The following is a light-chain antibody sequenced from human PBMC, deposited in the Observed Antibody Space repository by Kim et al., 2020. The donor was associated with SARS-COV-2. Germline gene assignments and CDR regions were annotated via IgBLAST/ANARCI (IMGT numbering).Light chain of an antibody. V-gene: IGKV3-15*01. CDR2: GAS. CDR1: QSVSSN. CDR3: QQYNNWPLT. Sequence: VSTGERATIYCRASQSVSSNLAWYQQKPGQAPRLLIYGASTRATGFPARFSVSGSGTEFTLTISSLQSEDFAVYYCQQYNNWPLTFGPGTKVDIK. J-gene: IGKJ3*01.